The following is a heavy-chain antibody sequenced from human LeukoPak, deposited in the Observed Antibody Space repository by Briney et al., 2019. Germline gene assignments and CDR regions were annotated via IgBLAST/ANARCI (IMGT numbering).Heavy chain of an antibody. V-gene: IGHV1-69*13. J-gene: IGHJ5*02. D-gene: IGHD2-2*02. Sequence: SVKVSCKASGGTFSSYAISWVRQAPGQGLEWMGGIIPIFGTANYAQKFQGRVTITADESTSTAHMELSSLRSEDTAVYYCARSDIVVVPAAIPRYNWFDPWGQGTLVTVSS. CDR1: GGTFSSYA. CDR2: IIPIFGTA. CDR3: ARSDIVVVPAAIPRYNWFDP.